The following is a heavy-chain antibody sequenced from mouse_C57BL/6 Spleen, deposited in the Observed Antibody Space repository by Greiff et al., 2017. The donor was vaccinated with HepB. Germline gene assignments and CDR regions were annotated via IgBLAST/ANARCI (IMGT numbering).Heavy chain of an antibody. V-gene: IGHV1-82*01. CDR2: IYPGDGDT. CDR3: ARLDTTAFDY. CDR1: GYAFSSSW. J-gene: IGHJ2*01. D-gene: IGHD1-2*01. Sequence: VQVVESGPELVKPGASVKISCKASGYAFSSSWMNWVKQRPGKGLEWIGRIYPGDGDTNYNGKFKGKATLTADKSSSTAYMQLSSLTSEDSAVYFCARLDTTAFDYWGQGTTLTVSS.